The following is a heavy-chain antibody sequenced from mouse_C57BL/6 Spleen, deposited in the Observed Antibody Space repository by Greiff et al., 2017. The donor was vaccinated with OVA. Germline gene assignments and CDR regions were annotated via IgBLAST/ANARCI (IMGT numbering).Heavy chain of an antibody. CDR3: ARKQGVYGYDEWFAY. J-gene: IGHJ3*01. CDR2: IYPRDGST. CDR1: GYTFTSYD. V-gene: IGHV1-85*01. D-gene: IGHD2-2*01. Sequence: QVQLKESGPELVKPGASVKLSCKASGYTFTSYDINWVKQRPGQGLEWIGWIYPRDGSTKYNEKFKGKATLTVDTSSSTAYMELHSLTSEDSAVYFCARKQGVYGYDEWFAYWGQGTLVTVSA.